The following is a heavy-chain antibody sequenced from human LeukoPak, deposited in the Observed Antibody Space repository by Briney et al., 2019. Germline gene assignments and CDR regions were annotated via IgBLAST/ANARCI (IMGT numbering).Heavy chain of an antibody. Sequence: GGSLRLSCAASGFTFSSYAMHWVRQAPGKGLEWVAVISYDGSNKYYADSVKGRFTISRDNSKNTLYLQMNSLRAEDTAVYYCARGDQLHPGWFDPGGQGTLVTVS. J-gene: IGHJ5*02. CDR1: GFTFSSYA. V-gene: IGHV3-30*04. CDR3: ARGDQLHPGWFDP. D-gene: IGHD2-2*01. CDR2: ISYDGSNK.